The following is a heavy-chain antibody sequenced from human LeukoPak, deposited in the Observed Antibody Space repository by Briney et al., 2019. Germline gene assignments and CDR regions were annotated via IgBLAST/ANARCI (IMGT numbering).Heavy chain of an antibody. J-gene: IGHJ4*02. CDR2: ISPSDSDT. Sequence: GESLKISCKGSGYSFTTYWIGWVRQMPGKALEWMGIISPSDSDTRYSPSLQGQVTISADKSINTAYLQWSSLEASDTAMYYCAILGHRYCGGASCYVYWGQGTLVTVSS. V-gene: IGHV5-51*01. CDR3: AILGHRYCGGASCYVY. CDR1: GYSFTTYW. D-gene: IGHD2-2*01.